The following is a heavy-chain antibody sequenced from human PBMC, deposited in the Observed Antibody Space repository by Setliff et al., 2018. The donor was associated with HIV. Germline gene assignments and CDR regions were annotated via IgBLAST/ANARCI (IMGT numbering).Heavy chain of an antibody. V-gene: IGHV4-38-2*01. D-gene: IGHD2-8*01. J-gene: IGHJ5*02. CDR1: GYSISSGYY. CDR3: ARRGRDGVLIVFATGFDP. CDR2: IYHSGGT. Sequence: SETLSLTCAVSGYSISSGYYWGWIRQPPGRGLELIGNIYHSGGTHYNPSLRRVTMSVDTSKNQFSLKLSSVTAADTAVYYCARRGRDGVLIVFATGFDPWGQGTLVTVSS.